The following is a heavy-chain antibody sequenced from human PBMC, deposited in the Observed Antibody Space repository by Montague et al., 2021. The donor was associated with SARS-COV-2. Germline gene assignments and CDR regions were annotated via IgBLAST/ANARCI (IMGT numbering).Heavy chain of an antibody. CDR1: GDSINSSY. CDR3: ARATLGITMIVVVMTAIDYYFDY. V-gene: IGHV4-59*01. J-gene: IGHJ4*02. CDR2: IYYRGST. Sequence: SETLSLTCTVSGDSINSSYWSWIRQPPGKGLEWIGYIYYRGSTNYNPSLETRVTISVDPSKNQFSLKLSSVTAADTAVYYCARATLGITMIVVVMTAIDYYFDYWGQGNLVTVSS. D-gene: IGHD3-22*01.